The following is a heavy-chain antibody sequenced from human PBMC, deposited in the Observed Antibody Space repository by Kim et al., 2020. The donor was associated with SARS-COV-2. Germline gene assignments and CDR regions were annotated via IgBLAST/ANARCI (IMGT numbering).Heavy chain of an antibody. CDR2: TAEEGSHR. J-gene: IGHJ4*02. D-gene: IGHD3-10*01. Sequence: GGSLRLSWAAAGANVTAQALHCARQTTGKPQQRSALTAEEGSHRAYPDAVKDRFISSRDNTKSTLYLQMNSLRPEDTAVYYCLAQIGSRSFDHWGQGTLVTVSS. CDR3: LAQIGSRSFDH. V-gene: IGHV3-30*04. CDR1: GANVTAQA.